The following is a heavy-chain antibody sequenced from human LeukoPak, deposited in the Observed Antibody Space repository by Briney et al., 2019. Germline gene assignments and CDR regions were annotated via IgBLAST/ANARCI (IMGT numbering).Heavy chain of an antibody. CDR2: IGRTTIDV. J-gene: IGHJ3*02. CDR1: GFTFSSYY. D-gene: IGHD4-17*01. Sequence: GGSLRLSCTASGFTFSSYYMTWGRQAPGKGLEWISYIGRTTIDVYYADSVKGRFSISRDNSKNTLYLQMNSLRAEDTAVYYCAKEVGDYVNAFDIWGQGTMVTVSS. CDR3: AKEVGDYVNAFDI. V-gene: IGHV3-48*01.